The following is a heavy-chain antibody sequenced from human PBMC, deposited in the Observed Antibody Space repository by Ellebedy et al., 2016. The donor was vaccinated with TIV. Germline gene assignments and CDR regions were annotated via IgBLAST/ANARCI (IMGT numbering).Heavy chain of an antibody. CDR3: ARSYGSGSYYVNWFDP. CDR1: GYSFTSYW. CDR2: IYPGDSDT. V-gene: IGHV5-51*01. J-gene: IGHJ5*02. D-gene: IGHD3-10*01. Sequence: GESLKISCKGSGYSFTSYWIGWVRQMPGKGLEWMGIIYPGDSDTRYSPSFQGQVTISADKSISTAYLQWSSLKASDTAMYYCARSYGSGSYYVNWFDPWGQGTLVTVSS.